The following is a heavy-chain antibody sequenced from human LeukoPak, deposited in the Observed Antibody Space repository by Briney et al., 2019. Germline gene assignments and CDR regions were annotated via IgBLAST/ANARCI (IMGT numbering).Heavy chain of an antibody. CDR2: IYYSGST. V-gene: IGHV4-59*01. J-gene: IGHJ5*02. D-gene: IGHD6-13*01. Sequence: SGTLSLTCTVSGGSISSYYWSWIRQPPGKGLEWIGYIYYSGSTNYNPSLKSRVTISVDTSKNQFSLKLSSVTAADTAVYYCASSGSSWYNWFDPWGQGTLVTVSS. CDR3: ASSGSSWYNWFDP. CDR1: GGSISSYY.